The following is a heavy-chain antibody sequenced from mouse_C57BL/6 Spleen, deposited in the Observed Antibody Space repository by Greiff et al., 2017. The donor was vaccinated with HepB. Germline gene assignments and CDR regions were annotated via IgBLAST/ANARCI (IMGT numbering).Heavy chain of an antibody. V-gene: IGHV1-80*01. J-gene: IGHJ1*03. D-gene: IGHD1-1*01. Sequence: QVQLQQSGAELVKPGASVKISCKASGYAFSSYWMNWVKQRPGKGLEWIGQIYPGDGDTNYNRKFKGKATLTADKSSSTAYMQLSSLTSEDSAVYFCARRGSYWYFDVWGTGTTVTVSS. CDR3: ARRGSYWYFDV. CDR1: GYAFSSYW. CDR2: IYPGDGDT.